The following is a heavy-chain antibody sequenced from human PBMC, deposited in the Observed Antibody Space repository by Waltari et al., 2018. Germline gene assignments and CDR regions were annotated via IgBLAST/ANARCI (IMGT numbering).Heavy chain of an antibody. CDR1: GGSISSGGYY. V-gene: IGHV4-31*03. J-gene: IGHJ4*02. D-gene: IGHD5-12*01. CDR2: IYYRGRT. Sequence: QVQLQESGPGLVKPSQTLSLTCTVSGGSISSGGYYWSWIRQHPGKGLEWIGYIYYRGRTYYNPSLKSRVTISVDTSKNQFSLKLSSVTAADTAVYYCARQTRWLQLLGWFDYWGQGTLVTVSS. CDR3: ARQTRWLQLLGWFDY.